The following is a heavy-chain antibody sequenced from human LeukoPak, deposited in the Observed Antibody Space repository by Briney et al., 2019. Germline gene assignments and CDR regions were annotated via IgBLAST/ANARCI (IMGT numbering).Heavy chain of an antibody. J-gene: IGHJ4*02. CDR3: ARGVTMIVDY. D-gene: IGHD3-22*01. Sequence: SETLSLTCVVYGGSFSGYYWSWIRQPPGKGLEWIGYIYYSGSTYYNPSLKSRVTISVDTSKNQFSLKLSSVTAADTAVYYCARGVTMIVDYWGQGTLVTVSS. V-gene: IGHV4-30-4*08. CDR1: GGSFSGYY. CDR2: IYYSGST.